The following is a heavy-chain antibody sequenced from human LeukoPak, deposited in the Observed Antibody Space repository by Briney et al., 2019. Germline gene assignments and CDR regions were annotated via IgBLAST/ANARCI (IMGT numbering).Heavy chain of an antibody. J-gene: IGHJ6*03. CDR2: INPDTGGT. V-gene: IGHV1-2*02. Sequence: ASVKVSCKASGYTFTGYYLHWVPQAPGQGLEWLGWINPDTGGTNYAQKFQGRVTVTRDTSISTAYMELSRLQSDDTAVYYCARDVRYSNYMDVWGKGTTVTVSS. CDR3: ARDVRYSNYMDV. D-gene: IGHD5-12*01. CDR1: GYTFTGYY.